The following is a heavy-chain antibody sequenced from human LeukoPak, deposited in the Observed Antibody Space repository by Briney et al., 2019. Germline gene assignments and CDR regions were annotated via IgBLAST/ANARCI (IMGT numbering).Heavy chain of an antibody. CDR1: GGSISSGGYY. V-gene: IGHV4-31*03. Sequence: SETLSLTCTVSGGSISSGGYYWSWIRQHPGKGLEWIGYIYYSGSTYYNPSLKSRVTISVDTSKNQFSLKLSSVTAADTAVYYCASTVRVSGASLIDYWDQGTLVTVSS. CDR3: ASTVRVSGASLIDY. J-gene: IGHJ4*02. CDR2: IYYSGST. D-gene: IGHD2-15*01.